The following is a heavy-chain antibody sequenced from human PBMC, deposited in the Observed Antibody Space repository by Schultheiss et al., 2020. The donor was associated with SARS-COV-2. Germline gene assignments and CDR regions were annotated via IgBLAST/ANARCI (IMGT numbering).Heavy chain of an antibody. V-gene: IGHV3-15*01. Sequence: GESLKISCAASGFTFSNAWMSWVRQAPGKGLEWVGRIKSKTDGGTTDYAAPVKGRFTISRDDSKNTLYLQMNSLRAEDTAVYYCARDGRYCSGGSCYLHHKSNWGSGGTYGMDVWGQGTTVTVSS. CDR3: ARDGRYCSGGSCYLHHKSNWGSGGTYGMDV. J-gene: IGHJ6*02. CDR1: GFTFSNAW. D-gene: IGHD2-15*01. CDR2: IKSKTDGGTT.